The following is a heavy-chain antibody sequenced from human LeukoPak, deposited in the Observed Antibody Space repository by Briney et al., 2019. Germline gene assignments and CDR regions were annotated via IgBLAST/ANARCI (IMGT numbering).Heavy chain of an antibody. CDR1: GFTFSNAW. V-gene: IGHV3-11*04. CDR2: ISSSGSSI. J-gene: IGHJ6*03. CDR3: ARTSSGWYNGYHYYYMDV. D-gene: IGHD6-19*01. Sequence: PGGSLRLSCAASGFTFSNAWMSWVRQAPGKGLEWVSDISSSGSSIYYADSVKGRFTISRDNAKNSLYLQMNSMRAEDTAVYYCARTSSGWYNGYHYYYMDVWGKGTTVTISS.